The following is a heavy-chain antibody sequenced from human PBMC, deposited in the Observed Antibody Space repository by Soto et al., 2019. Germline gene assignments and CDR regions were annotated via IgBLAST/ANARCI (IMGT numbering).Heavy chain of an antibody. J-gene: IGHJ4*02. CDR2: IFYSGRT. CDR3: VGFRSSTIFYY. Sequence: PSETLSLTCTVSGGSISSSPSYWAWIRQSPEKGLEWIGHIFYSGRTSYSPSLRSLVFISADTSKNQFSLKLSSVTAADAAVYFCVGFRSSTIFYYWGQGTLVTVSS. D-gene: IGHD1-26*01. CDR1: GGSISSSPSY. V-gene: IGHV4-39*01.